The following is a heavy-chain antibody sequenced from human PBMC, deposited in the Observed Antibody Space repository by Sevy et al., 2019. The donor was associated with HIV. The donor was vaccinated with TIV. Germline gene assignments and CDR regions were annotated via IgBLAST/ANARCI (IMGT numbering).Heavy chain of an antibody. D-gene: IGHD5-18*01. Sequence: GGSLRLSCAASGFTFSSYSMNWVRQAPGKGLEWVSYISSSSSTIYYADSVKGRFTISRVNAKNSLYLQMNSMRAEDKAAYYCARGSAMEPGTGFDPWGQGTLVTVSS. CDR1: GFTFSSYS. CDR3: ARGSAMEPGTGFDP. J-gene: IGHJ5*02. V-gene: IGHV3-48*01. CDR2: ISSSSSTI.